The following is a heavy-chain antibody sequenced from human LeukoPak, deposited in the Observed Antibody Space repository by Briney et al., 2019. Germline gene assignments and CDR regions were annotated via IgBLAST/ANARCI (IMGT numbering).Heavy chain of an antibody. CDR1: GYIFNKYG. J-gene: IGHJ4*02. CDR3: TRDHYYDSTSFDY. D-gene: IGHD3-22*01. Sequence: ASVKVSCKASGYIFNKYGVSWVRQAPGQGLEWLAWISCYNGDTNYAQKFQGRVTVTTDTSTSTVFMELRNLNTDDTAVYYCTRDHYYDSTSFDYWGQGTLVTVS. V-gene: IGHV1-18*01. CDR2: ISCYNGDT.